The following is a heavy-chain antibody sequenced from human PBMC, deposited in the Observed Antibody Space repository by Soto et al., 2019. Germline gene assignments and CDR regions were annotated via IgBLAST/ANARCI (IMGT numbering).Heavy chain of an antibody. J-gene: IGHJ4*02. D-gene: IGHD2-2*01. Sequence: XATLSLTFSVSGGSISYNSHYWGWIRQPPGKGLEWVGGIFYTGTTYYSPSLKDRVTISVDTSKNSFSLNLTSVTAADTAVYFCARLVVVAPVANAWGQGTLVTVSS. CDR1: GGSISYNSHY. CDR2: IFYTGTT. CDR3: ARLVVVAPVANA. V-gene: IGHV4-39*02.